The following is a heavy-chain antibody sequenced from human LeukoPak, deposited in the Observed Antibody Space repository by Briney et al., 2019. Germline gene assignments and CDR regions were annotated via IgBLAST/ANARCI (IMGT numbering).Heavy chain of an antibody. V-gene: IGHV3-53*01. CDR3: ASPSSGQSFDI. CDR2: IYTGGNT. CDR1: LFIVSSNY. Sequence: PGGSLRHSRAASLFIVSSNYMNWVRQAPGKGLECVSVIYTGGNTYYADSVKGRFTISRDNSKNTLYLQMHRLRAEDTAVYYCASPSSGQSFDIWGQGTMVTVSS. D-gene: IGHD6-19*01. J-gene: IGHJ3*02.